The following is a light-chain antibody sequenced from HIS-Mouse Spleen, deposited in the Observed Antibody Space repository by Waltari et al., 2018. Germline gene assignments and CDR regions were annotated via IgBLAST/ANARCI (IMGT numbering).Light chain of an antibody. V-gene: IGKV4-1*01. CDR1: QSVLYSSNNKNY. CDR3: QQYYSTPYT. Sequence: DIVMTQSQDSLAVSLGERATINFKSSQSVLYSSNNKNYLAWYQQKPGQPPKLLIYWASTRESGVPDRFSGSGSGTDFTLTISSLQAEDVAVYYCQQYYSTPYTFGQGTKLEIK. CDR2: WAS. J-gene: IGKJ2*01.